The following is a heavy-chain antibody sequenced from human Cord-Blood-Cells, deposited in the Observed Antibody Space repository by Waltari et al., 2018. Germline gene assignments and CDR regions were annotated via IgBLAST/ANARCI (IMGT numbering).Heavy chain of an antibody. CDR2: ISGSGGST. V-gene: IGHV3-23*04. CDR3: AKGYYDFWSGYYFDY. D-gene: IGHD3-3*01. CDR1: VLTFSSYA. J-gene: IGHJ4*02. Sequence: EVQLVESGGGLVQPGGSLRFSCAASVLTFSSYALSWVRQATGKGLEWVSAISGSGGSTYYADSVKGRFTISRDNSKNTLYLQMNSLRAEDTAVYYCAKGYYDFWSGYYFDYWGQGTLVTVSS.